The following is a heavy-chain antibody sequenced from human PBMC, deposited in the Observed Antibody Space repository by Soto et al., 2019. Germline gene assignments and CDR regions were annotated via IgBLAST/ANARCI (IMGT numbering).Heavy chain of an antibody. Sequence: ASVKVSCKASGYTFTSYGISWVRQAPGQGLQWMGWISAYNGNTNYAQKLQGRVTMTTDTSTSTAYMELRSLRSDDAAVYYCARGGVDCGGDRYSWLGWGQGTLVTVSS. J-gene: IGHJ4*02. CDR3: ARGGVDCGGDRYSWLG. CDR2: ISAYNGNT. V-gene: IGHV1-18*01. D-gene: IGHD2-21*02. CDR1: GYTFTSYG.